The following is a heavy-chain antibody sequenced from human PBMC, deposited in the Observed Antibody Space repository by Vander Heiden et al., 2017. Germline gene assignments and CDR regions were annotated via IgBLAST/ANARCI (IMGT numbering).Heavy chain of an antibody. J-gene: IGHJ6*02. D-gene: IGHD5-18*01. CDR2: INHSGST. V-gene: IGHV4-34*01. CDR3: ARGGGRGYSYGYRPLLYYYGMDV. CDR1: GGSFSGYY. Sequence: QVQLQQWGAGLFKPSETLSLTCAVYGGSFSGYYWSWIRQPPGKGLEWIGEINHSGSTNYNPSLKSRVTISVDTSKNQFSLKLSSVTAADTAVYYCARGGGRGYSYGYRPLLYYYGMDVWGQGTTVTVSS.